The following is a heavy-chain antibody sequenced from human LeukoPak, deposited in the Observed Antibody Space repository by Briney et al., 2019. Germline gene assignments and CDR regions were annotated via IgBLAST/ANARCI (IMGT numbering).Heavy chain of an antibody. Sequence: GASVEVLCKACGYTFTSYYMHGVRHARGQGLEEMGIINPSGGSTSYAQKLQGRVTMTRDPSTSTVYMELSSLRSEDTAAYYCPTGRSDYRANFSFDSWGPETLVTVSS. J-gene: IGHJ4*01. V-gene: IGHV1-46*01. D-gene: IGHD4-23*01. CDR3: PTGRSDYRANFSFDS. CDR1: GYTFTSYY. CDR2: INPSGGST.